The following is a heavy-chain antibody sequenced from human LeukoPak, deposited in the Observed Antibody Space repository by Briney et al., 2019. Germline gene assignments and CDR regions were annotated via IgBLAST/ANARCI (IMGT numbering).Heavy chain of an antibody. V-gene: IGHV3-73*01. Sequence: GGSLRLSCAASGFTFSDSTMHWVRQASGKELEWVGRVRSKANNYATTYAASVKGRFTISRDDSKNTAYLQMNSLKTEDTAVYYCTRQTTPADSWGQGTLVTVSS. J-gene: IGHJ5*01. D-gene: IGHD4-17*01. CDR1: GFTFSDST. CDR2: VRSKANNYAT. CDR3: TRQTTPADS.